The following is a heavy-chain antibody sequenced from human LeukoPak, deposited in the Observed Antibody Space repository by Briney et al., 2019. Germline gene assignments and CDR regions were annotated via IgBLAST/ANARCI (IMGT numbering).Heavy chain of an antibody. D-gene: IGHD3-22*01. CDR3: ARQDSSAYPADY. V-gene: IGHV4-59*08. CDR2: IYYSGST. Sequence: PSETLSLTCNVSGGSNSSYYWSWIRQPPGKGLEWIGYIYYSGSTNYNPSLESRVTISVDTSKNYLSLKLNSVTAADTAVYYCARQDSSAYPADYWGQGTLVTVSS. CDR1: GGSNSSYY. J-gene: IGHJ4*02.